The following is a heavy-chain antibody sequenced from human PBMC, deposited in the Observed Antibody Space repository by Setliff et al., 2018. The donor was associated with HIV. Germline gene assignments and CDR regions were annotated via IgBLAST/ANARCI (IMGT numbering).Heavy chain of an antibody. V-gene: IGHV5-51*01. J-gene: IGHJ4*02. Sequence: GESLKISCKGSGYSFTNYWIAWLRQMPGKGLEHMGIIYPIDSDTKYSPSFQGQVSISVDKSVSTAYLYWNSLKPADTAIYYCGRSGKSGELYAFWGQGTLVTVSS. D-gene: IGHD3-10*01. CDR3: GRSGKSGELYAF. CDR1: GYSFTNYW. CDR2: IYPIDSDT.